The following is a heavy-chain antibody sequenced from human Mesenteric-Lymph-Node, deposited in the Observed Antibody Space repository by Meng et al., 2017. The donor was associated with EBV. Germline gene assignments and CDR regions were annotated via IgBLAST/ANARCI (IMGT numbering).Heavy chain of an antibody. V-gene: IGHV4-34*01. Sequence: QVQLQLVVAGLLTPSETLSLACAVYGGSFSTFYWSWIRQPPGKGLEWIGEINHSGNTNYNPSLKSRVTISVDTSKNQFSLRLTSVTAADTAVYYCARVGEADSGDYPNEDSWGQGTLVTVSS. D-gene: IGHD4-17*01. CDR3: ARVGEADSGDYPNEDS. CDR2: INHSGNT. CDR1: GGSFSTFY. J-gene: IGHJ4*02.